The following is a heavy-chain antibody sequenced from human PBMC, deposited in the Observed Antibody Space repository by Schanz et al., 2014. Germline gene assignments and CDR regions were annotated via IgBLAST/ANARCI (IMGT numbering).Heavy chain of an antibody. J-gene: IGHJ4*02. CDR3: ARGGFCDSTSFDS. D-gene: IGHD2-2*01. CDR2: INPSSGTT. Sequence: QVQLLQSGSEVKKPGASVKVSCEISGYTVSALAMHWVRQAPGQGLEWMGKINPSSGTTRIAQNFQGRLTVTRDTSTSTVNMELSSLRSEDTAVYYCARGGFCDSTSFDSWGQGTLVTVSS. V-gene: IGHV1-46*03. CDR1: GYTVSALA.